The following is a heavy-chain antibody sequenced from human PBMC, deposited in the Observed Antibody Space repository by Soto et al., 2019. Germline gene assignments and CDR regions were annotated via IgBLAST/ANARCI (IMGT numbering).Heavy chain of an antibody. CDR3: ARGVGSGSYYNQYNWFDP. Sequence: PSVKVSCKASGYTFTNYGISWVRQAPGQGLEWMGWINVYNGNTKYAQKVQGRVTMTTDTSTSTAYMELRSLRSDDTAVYYCARGVGSGSYYNQYNWFDPWGQGTLVTVSS. D-gene: IGHD3-10*01. CDR2: INVYNGNT. CDR1: GYTFTNYG. V-gene: IGHV1-18*01. J-gene: IGHJ5*02.